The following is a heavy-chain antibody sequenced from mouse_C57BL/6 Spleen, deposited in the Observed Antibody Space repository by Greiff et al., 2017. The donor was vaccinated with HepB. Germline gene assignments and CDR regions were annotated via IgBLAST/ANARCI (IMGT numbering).Heavy chain of an antibody. D-gene: IGHD1-3*01. CDR1: GYTFTDYY. CDR3: ARGLKSWYFDV. CDR2: INPYNGGT. Sequence: EVQLQQSGPVLVKPGASVKMSCKASGYTFTDYYMNWVKQSHGKSLEWIGVINPYNGGTSYNQKFKGKATLTVDTSSSTAYMELNSLTSEDSAVYYCARGLKSWYFDVWGTGTTVTVSS. J-gene: IGHJ1*03. V-gene: IGHV1-19*01.